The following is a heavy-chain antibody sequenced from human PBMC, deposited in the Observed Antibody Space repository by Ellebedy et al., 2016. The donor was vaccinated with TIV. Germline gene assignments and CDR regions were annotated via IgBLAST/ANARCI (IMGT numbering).Heavy chain of an antibody. V-gene: IGHV3-23*01. J-gene: IGHJ1*01. CDR1: GLTFSSHA. CDR3: IFKGMSARLY. D-gene: IGHD6-6*01. Sequence: PGGSLRLSCAASGLTFSSHAMNRVRQAPGKGLEWVSGISSSGDSTYYADAVKGRFTVSRDNSKNTLFLQVNSLRAEDTAVYYCIFKGMSARLYWGQGTLVTVSS. CDR2: ISSSGDST.